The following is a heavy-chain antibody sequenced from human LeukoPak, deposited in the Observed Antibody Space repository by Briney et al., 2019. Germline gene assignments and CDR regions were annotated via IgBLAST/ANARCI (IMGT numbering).Heavy chain of an antibody. CDR3: ARGSGYDAPMPKLSDY. D-gene: IGHD5-12*01. Sequence: GGSLRLSCAASGFTFSSYSMNWVRQAPGKGLEWVSSISSSSSYIYYADSGKGRFTISRDNAKNSLYLQMNSLRAEDTAVYYCARGSGYDAPMPKLSDYWGQGSLVTVSS. J-gene: IGHJ4*02. CDR1: GFTFSSYS. CDR2: ISSSSSYI. V-gene: IGHV3-21*01.